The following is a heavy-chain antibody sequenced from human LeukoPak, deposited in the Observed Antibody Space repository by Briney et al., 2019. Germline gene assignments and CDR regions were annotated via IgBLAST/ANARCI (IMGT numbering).Heavy chain of an antibody. J-gene: IGHJ4*02. V-gene: IGHV3-7*01. CDR1: GFTFSSSW. Sequence: GGSLRLSCAASGFTFSSSWMSWLRQAPGKGLEWVTNIDQGGSGKYYVDSVKGRFTISRDNAKNSLYLQMNSLRAEDTAVYYCARPSCGGGTCYDYLGQGTLVTGS. CDR2: IDQGGSGK. CDR3: ARPSCGGGTCYDY. D-gene: IGHD2-15*01.